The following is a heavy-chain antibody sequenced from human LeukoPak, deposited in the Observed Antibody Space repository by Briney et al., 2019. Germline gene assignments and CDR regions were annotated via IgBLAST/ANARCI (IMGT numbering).Heavy chain of an antibody. CDR1: GYSISSGYY. J-gene: IGHJ6*03. D-gene: IGHD5-12*01. Sequence: SETLSLTCAVSGYSISSGYYWGWIRQAPGKGLEWIGSIYHSGSTYYNPSLKSRVTISVVTSKNQFSLRLTSVTAADTAVYYCARDLGGGYSGYGGLYYYYMDVWGKGTTVTVSS. CDR3: ARDLGGGYSGYGGLYYYYMDV. V-gene: IGHV4-38-2*02. CDR2: IYHSGST.